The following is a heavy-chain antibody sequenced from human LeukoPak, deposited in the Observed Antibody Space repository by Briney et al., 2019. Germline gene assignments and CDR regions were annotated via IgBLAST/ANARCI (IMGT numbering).Heavy chain of an antibody. J-gene: IGHJ6*03. CDR1: GYTFTSYG. D-gene: IGHD3-9*01. CDR3: ARVGVLRYSHYYYYMDV. Sequence: ASVKVSCKASGYTFTSYGISWVRQAPGQGLEWMGWISAYNGNTNYAQKLQGRVTMTTDTSTSTAYMELRSLRSDDTAVYYCARVGVLRYSHYYYYMDVWGKGTTVTISS. CDR2: ISAYNGNT. V-gene: IGHV1-18*01.